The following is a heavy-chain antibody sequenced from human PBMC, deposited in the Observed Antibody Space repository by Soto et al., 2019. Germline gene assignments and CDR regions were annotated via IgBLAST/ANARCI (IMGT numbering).Heavy chain of an antibody. D-gene: IGHD3-9*01. Sequence: PGGSLRLSCAASGFTFSSYWMSWVRQAPGKGLEWVANIKQDGSEKYYVDSVKGRFTISRDNAKNSLYLQMNSLRAEDTAVYYCARDGDYDILTGYWYYFDYWGQGTLVTVSS. CDR3: ARDGDYDILTGYWYYFDY. J-gene: IGHJ4*02. V-gene: IGHV3-7*05. CDR2: IKQDGSEK. CDR1: GFTFSSYW.